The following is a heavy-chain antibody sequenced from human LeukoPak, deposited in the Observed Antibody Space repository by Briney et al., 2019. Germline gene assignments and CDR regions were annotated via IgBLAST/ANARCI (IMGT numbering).Heavy chain of an antibody. V-gene: IGHV1-18*01. CDR1: GYTFTSYG. D-gene: IGHD3-22*01. CDR3: ARDSRYGPFDY. J-gene: IGHJ4*02. Sequence: ASVKVSCKASGYTFTSYGISWVRQAPGQGLEWMGWISGYNGNTKNAQKLQGRVTMTTDTSTSTAYMELRSLRSDDTAVYYCARDSRYGPFDYWGQGTLVTVPS. CDR2: ISGYNGNT.